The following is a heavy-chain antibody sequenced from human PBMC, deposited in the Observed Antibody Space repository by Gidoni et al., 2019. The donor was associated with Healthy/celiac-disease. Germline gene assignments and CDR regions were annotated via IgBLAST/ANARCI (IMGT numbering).Heavy chain of an antibody. J-gene: IGHJ4*02. CDR1: GGPISSYY. CDR2: IYYSWRT. V-gene: IGHV4-59*01. D-gene: IGHD1-26*01. CDR3: ARVSLELYYFDY. Sequence: QVQLQESGPVLVKPSEPLSLTCTVSGGPISSYYWSWIRQPPGKGLEWIGYIYYSWRTNYNPCIKSRVTISVDTSKNQFSLKLSSVTAADTAVYYCARVSLELYYFDYWGQGTLVTVSS.